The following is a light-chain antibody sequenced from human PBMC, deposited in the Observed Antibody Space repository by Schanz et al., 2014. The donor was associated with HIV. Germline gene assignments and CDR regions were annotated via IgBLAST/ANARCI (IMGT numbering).Light chain of an antibody. Sequence: QSVLTQPPSASGTPGQRVTISCSGSSSNIGNNYVYWYQQVPGTAPKVLIYRNNQRPSGVPDRFSASKSGTSASLAISGLQSEDEADYYCQSFDSSLSAVVFGGGTKLTVL. CDR2: RNN. J-gene: IGLJ2*01. V-gene: IGLV1-47*01. CDR3: QSFDSSLSAVV. CDR1: SSNIGNNY.